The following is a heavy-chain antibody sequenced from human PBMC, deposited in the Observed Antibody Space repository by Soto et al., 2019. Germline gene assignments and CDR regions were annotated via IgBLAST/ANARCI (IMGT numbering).Heavy chain of an antibody. J-gene: IGHJ6*02. CDR1: GSSISGYY. CDR2: MYNSGST. V-gene: IGHV4-59*01. CDR3: ARDLWGYCGTNCYPLDV. D-gene: IGHD2-21*02. Sequence: PSETLSLTCNPSGSSISGYYWSWIRRPPGKGLEWIGYMYNSGSTVYNPPFKSRVTISVDTYKNQFSLKLSSVTAADTAIYYCARDLWGYCGTNCYPLDVWGQGTTDT.